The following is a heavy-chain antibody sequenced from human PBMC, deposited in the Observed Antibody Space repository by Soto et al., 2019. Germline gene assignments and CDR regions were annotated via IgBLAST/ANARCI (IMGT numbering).Heavy chain of an antibody. D-gene: IGHD3-3*01. CDR1: GFTFSSYA. J-gene: IGHJ6*02. CDR3: ARGYDFWNHYYGMDV. V-gene: IGHV3-23*01. CDR2: ISGSGGST. Sequence: LRLSCAASGFTFSSYAMSWVRQAPGKGLEWVSAISGSGGSTYYADSVKGRFTISRDNSKNTLYLQMNSLRAEDTAVYYCARGYDFWNHYYGMDVWGQGTTVTVSS.